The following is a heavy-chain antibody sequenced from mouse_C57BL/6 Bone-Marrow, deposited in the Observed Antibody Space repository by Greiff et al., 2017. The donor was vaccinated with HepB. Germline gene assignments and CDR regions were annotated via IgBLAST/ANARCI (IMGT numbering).Heavy chain of an antibody. Sequence: QVQLQQPGAELVKPGASVKMSCKASGYTFTSYWITWVKQRPGQGLEWIGDIYPGSGSTNYNEKLKSKATLTVYTSYSTAYMQLSSLTSEDSAVYYCAVYFDYWGQVTTLTVSS. CDR2: IYPGSGST. J-gene: IGHJ2*01. CDR1: GYTFTSYW. V-gene: IGHV1-55*01. CDR3: AVYFDY.